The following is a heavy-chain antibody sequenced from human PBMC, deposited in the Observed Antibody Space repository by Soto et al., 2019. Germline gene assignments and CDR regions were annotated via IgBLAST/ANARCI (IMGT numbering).Heavy chain of an antibody. D-gene: IGHD3-22*01. J-gene: IGHJ6*02. Sequence: ASVKVSCKASGYTFTNSGISWVRQAPGQGLEWMGWIGAYNGHTKYAQKFQGRVTMTADTSTSTAYMELRSLKSDDTAVYYCAREDYYDSSGYLPVRYYFGMDVWGQGTTVTVSS. CDR1: GYTFTNSG. CDR3: AREDYYDSSGYLPVRYYFGMDV. V-gene: IGHV1-18*01. CDR2: IGAYNGHT.